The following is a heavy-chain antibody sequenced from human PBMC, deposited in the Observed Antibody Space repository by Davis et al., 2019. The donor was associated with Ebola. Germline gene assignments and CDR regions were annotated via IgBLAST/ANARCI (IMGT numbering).Heavy chain of an antibody. CDR2: FSDGSEMT. CDR1: GFAFSNNA. V-gene: IGHV3-23*01. Sequence: PGGSLRLSCAASGFAFSNNAMTWVRQAPGKGLEWVSSFSDGSEMTYYADSVKGRFTISRDSSKSTLYLQMSSLRAEDTAVYYCARDLPGGDWYFDLWGRGTLVTVSS. D-gene: IGHD1-14*01. J-gene: IGHJ2*01. CDR3: ARDLPGGDWYFDL.